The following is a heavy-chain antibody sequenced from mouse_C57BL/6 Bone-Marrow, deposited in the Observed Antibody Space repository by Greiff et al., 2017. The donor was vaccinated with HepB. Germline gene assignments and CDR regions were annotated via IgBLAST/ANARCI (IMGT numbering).Heavy chain of an antibody. D-gene: IGHD1-1*01. J-gene: IGHJ4*01. CDR1: GYTFTSYW. V-gene: IGHV1-50*01. CDR3: ARYGYYGSRRGYYAMDY. Sequence: QVQLQQPGAELVKPGASVKLSCKASGYTFTSYWMQWVNQRPGQGLEWIGEIDPSDSYTNYNQKFKGKATLTVDTSSSTAYMQLSSLTSEDSAVYYCARYGYYGSRRGYYAMDYWGQGTSVTVSS. CDR2: IDPSDSYT.